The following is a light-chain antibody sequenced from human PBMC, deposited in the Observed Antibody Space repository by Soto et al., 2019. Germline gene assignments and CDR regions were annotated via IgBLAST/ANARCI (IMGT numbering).Light chain of an antibody. Sequence: DIQMTQSPSTLSASVGDRVTITCRASETVNNWLAWYQQKPGKAPKILIYDGTSLESGVPFRFSGSRSGTECTLTISSLQPDDFATYYCQQYQSYSTFGQGTNVEVK. CDR1: ETVNNW. CDR2: DGT. V-gene: IGKV1-5*01. J-gene: IGKJ1*01. CDR3: QQYQSYST.